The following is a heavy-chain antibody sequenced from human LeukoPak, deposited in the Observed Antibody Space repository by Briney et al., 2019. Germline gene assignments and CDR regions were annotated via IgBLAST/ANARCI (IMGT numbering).Heavy chain of an antibody. CDR3: AKRDSASSQKTFDY. J-gene: IGHJ4*02. Sequence: GGSLRLSCAASGFTFSTYATSWVRQAPGKGLGWVSAISFNGAKTYDADSVKGRFTISRDNPKNTLYLQMNSLRAEDTAVYFCAKRDSASSQKTFDYWGQGTQVAVSS. V-gene: IGHV3-23*01. CDR2: ISFNGAKT. D-gene: IGHD6-13*01. CDR1: GFTFSTYA.